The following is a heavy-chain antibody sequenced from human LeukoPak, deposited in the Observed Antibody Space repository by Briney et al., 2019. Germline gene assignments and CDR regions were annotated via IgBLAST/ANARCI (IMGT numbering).Heavy chain of an antibody. CDR3: ARRLGYCSSSSCYVAPFDY. CDR1: GFTFSSYA. Sequence: GGSLRLSCAASGFTFSSYAMSWVRQAPGKGLEWVSGISGSGGSTYYADSVKGRFTISRDNSKDTQYLQMNSLRAEDTAVYYCARRLGYCSSSSCYVAPFDYWGQGTLVTVSS. J-gene: IGHJ4*02. D-gene: IGHD2-2*01. CDR2: ISGSGGST. V-gene: IGHV3-23*01.